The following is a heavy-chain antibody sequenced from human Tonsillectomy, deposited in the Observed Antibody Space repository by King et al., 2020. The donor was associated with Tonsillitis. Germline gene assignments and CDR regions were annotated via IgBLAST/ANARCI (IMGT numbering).Heavy chain of an antibody. Sequence: VQLVESGGGLVKPGGSLRLSCAASGVTFSNFSRNWVRQAPGKGLEWVSSLSLSGRYIYYADSLKGRFTISRDNAKNSLYLQMNSLRAEDTAVYYCARGESSSSGAFDIWGQGTLVTVSS. CDR2: LSLSGRYI. J-gene: IGHJ3*02. V-gene: IGHV3-21*01. D-gene: IGHD6-6*01. CDR1: GVTFSNFS. CDR3: ARGESSSSGAFDI.